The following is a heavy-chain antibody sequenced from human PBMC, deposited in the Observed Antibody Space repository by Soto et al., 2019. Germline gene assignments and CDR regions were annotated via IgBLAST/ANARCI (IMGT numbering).Heavy chain of an antibody. Sequence: QVQLQESGPGLVKPSQTLSPTCTVSGASISSGTYYWNWLRQSPENGLEWIWCIHPSGGTHYNPSLKSRVSISDDTSQKQFCLKMSSVTAADTAVYYCARGQDYSKSGSWGQGNLVTVSS. CDR2: IHPSGGT. J-gene: IGHJ5*02. CDR1: GASISSGTYY. CDR3: ARGQDYSKSGS. V-gene: IGHV4-31*03. D-gene: IGHD4-4*01.